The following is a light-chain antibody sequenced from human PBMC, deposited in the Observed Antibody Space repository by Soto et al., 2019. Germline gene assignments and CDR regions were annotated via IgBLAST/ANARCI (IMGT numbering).Light chain of an antibody. CDR1: QSVSSY. Sequence: EIVLTQSPATLSLSPGERATLSCRASQSVSSYLAWYQQKPGQAPRLLIYDASNRATGIPARFSGSGSGTDFTLSISSLEPEDFAVYYCHQRSNWLWTFGQGTKVEI. CDR3: HQRSNWLWT. CDR2: DAS. V-gene: IGKV3-11*01. J-gene: IGKJ1*01.